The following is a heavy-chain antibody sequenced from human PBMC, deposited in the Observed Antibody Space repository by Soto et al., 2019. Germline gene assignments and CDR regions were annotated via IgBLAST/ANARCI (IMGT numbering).Heavy chain of an antibody. D-gene: IGHD3-10*01. CDR2: IIPIFGTA. V-gene: IGHV1-69*13. CDR3: ARAPAMVRGVIGYYYYGMDV. J-gene: IGHJ6*02. CDR1: GITFSSHA. Sequence: PEKVSCCTSGITFSSHALTRGPPAPGEGLEWGGGIIPIFGTANYAQKVQGRVTITADESTSTAYMELSSLRSEDTAVYYCARAPAMVRGVIGYYYYGMDVWGQGTTVTVSS.